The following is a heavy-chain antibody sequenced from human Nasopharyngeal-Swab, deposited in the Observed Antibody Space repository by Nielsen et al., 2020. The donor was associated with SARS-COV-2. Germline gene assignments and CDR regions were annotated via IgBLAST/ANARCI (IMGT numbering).Heavy chain of an antibody. CDR1: GFTFSSYW. D-gene: IGHD6-6*01. V-gene: IGHV3-7*01. Sequence: GGSLSLSCAASGFTFSSYWLSWVRQAPGKGLEWVANIKQDGSEKYYVDSVKGRFTISRDNAKNSLYLQMNSLRAEDTAVYYCARSAARSWFDPWGQGTLVTVSS. J-gene: IGHJ5*02. CDR2: IKQDGSEK. CDR3: ARSAARSWFDP.